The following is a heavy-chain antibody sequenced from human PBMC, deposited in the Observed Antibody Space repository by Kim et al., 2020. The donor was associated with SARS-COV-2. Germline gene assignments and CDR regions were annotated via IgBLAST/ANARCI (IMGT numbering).Heavy chain of an antibody. J-gene: IGHJ4*02. D-gene: IGHD3-3*02. V-gene: IGHV1-18*01. CDR3: ARVHLSGLDY. CDR2: NT. Sequence: NTNYAQKLQGRVTMTTDTSTSTAYMELRSLRSDDTAVYYCARVHLSGLDYWGQGTLVTVSS.